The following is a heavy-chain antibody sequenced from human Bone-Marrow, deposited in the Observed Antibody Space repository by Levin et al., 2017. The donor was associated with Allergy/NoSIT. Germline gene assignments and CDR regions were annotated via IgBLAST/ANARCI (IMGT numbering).Heavy chain of an antibody. Sequence: SCTVSGGSITTGGFFWTWVRQHPGKGLEWIGHIYYSGTTHNNPSLKSRLSMSVDTSKNQFSLSLSSVTAADTAVYFCARGGRYYGLDVWGQGTTVTVSS. CDR2: IYYSGTT. CDR3: ARGGRYYGLDV. V-gene: IGHV4-31*03. CDR1: GGSITTGGFF. J-gene: IGHJ6*02. D-gene: IGHD3-10*01.